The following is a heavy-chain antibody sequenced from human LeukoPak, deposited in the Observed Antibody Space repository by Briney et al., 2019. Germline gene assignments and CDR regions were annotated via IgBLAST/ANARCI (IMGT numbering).Heavy chain of an antibody. J-gene: IGHJ4*02. CDR3: RGTGSSVVDS. CDR2: IKSKTDGGTT. V-gene: IGHV3-15*01. CDR1: GFTFSNAW. D-gene: IGHD2-8*02. Sequence: GGSLRLSCAASGFTFSNAWMSWVRQAPGKGLEWVGRIKSKTDGGTTDYAAPVNGRFTISRDDSKHTLYLQMDSLKTEDTAVYYCRGTGSSVVDSWGQGTLVTVSS.